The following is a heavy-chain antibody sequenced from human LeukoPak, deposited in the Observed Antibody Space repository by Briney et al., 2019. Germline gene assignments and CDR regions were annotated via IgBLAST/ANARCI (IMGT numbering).Heavy chain of an antibody. CDR1: EFTVSRSY. V-gene: IGHV3-53*01. J-gene: IGHJ4*02. CDR3: AREGEKADGYNHGLDR. D-gene: IGHD5-24*01. CDR2: LRSGGTI. Sequence: PGGSLRLSCAATEFTVSRSYMTWVRQAPAKGLEWVSVLRSGGTIEYADTVKGRFTISRDISKNTVYLQMNNLRSEDTAVYFCAREGEKADGYNHGLDRWGQGTLVTVSS.